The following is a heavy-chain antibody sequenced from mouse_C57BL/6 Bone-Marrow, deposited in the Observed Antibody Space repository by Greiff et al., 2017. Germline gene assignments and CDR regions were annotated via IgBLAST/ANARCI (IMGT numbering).Heavy chain of an antibody. CDR3: ARVTIYGYDADY. CDR2: IYPGDGDT. Sequence: QVQLQQSGPELVKPGASVKISCKASGYAFSSSWMNWVKQRPGKGLEWIGRIYPGDGDTNYNGKFKGKATLTADKSSSTAYMQLSSLTSEDSAVYFCARVTIYGYDADYWGPGTTLTVSS. J-gene: IGHJ2*01. CDR1: GYAFSSSW. V-gene: IGHV1-82*01. D-gene: IGHD2-2*01.